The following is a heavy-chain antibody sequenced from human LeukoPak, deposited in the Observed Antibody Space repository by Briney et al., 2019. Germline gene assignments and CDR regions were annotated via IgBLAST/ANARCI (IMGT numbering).Heavy chain of an antibody. CDR2: MNPNSGNT. J-gene: IGHJ3*02. CDR3: ARVSGYDWVDAFDI. D-gene: IGHD5-12*01. CDR1: GYTFTSYD. Sequence: ASVKVSCKASGYTFTSYDINWVRQATGQGLEWMGWMNPNSGNTGYAQKFQGRVTMTRNTSISTAYMELSGLRSEDTAVYYCARVSGYDWVDAFDIWGQGTMVTVSS. V-gene: IGHV1-8*01.